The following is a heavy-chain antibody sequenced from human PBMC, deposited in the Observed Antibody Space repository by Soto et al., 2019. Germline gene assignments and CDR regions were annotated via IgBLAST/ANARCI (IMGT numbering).Heavy chain of an antibody. CDR3: ARVIRVAGTTGSYYYYGMDV. CDR1: GFTFSSYW. V-gene: IGHV3-74*01. J-gene: IGHJ6*02. Sequence: GGSLRLSCAASGFTFSSYWMHWVRQAPGKGLVWVSRINSDGSSTSYADSVKGRFTISRDNAKNTLYLQMNSLRAEDTAVYYCARVIRVAGTTGSYYYYGMDVWGQGTTVTVSS. D-gene: IGHD6-19*01. CDR2: INSDGSST.